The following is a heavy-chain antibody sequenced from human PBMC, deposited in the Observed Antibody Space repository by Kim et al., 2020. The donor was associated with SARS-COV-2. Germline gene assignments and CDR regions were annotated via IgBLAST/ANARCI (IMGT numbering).Heavy chain of an antibody. CDR3: ARTRGYMNPFDC. J-gene: IGHJ4*02. CDR2: ISYDGINT. Sequence: GGSLRLSCAASGFTFSTYTIYWVRQAPGEGLEWVAVISYDGINTYYADSVKGRFTISRDNSKNTLYLQMNSLRTEDTAVYYCARTRGYMNPFDCWGQGTLVTVSS. D-gene: IGHD5-18*01. V-gene: IGHV3-30-3*01. CDR1: GFTFSTYT.